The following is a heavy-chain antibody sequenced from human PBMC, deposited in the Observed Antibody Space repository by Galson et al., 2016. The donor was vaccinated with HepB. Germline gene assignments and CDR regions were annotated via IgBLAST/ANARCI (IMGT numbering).Heavy chain of an antibody. CDR3: ARGRGQGSMGYNWFDP. D-gene: IGHD6-13*01. V-gene: IGHV3-21*01. CDR1: GFTFSSYN. J-gene: IGHJ5*02. Sequence: SLRLSCAASGFTFSSYNMNWIRQAPGGGLEWVASINVRSTLKYFADSVKGRFVISRDNAKSLLYLDMNSLRAEDTAVYYWARGRGQGSMGYNWFDPWGQGTLVTVSS. CDR2: INVRSTLK.